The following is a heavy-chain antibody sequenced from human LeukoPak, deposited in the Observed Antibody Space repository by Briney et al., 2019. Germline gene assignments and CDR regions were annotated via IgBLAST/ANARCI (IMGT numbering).Heavy chain of an antibody. CDR1: GFTFSTYW. Sequence: GGSLRLSCAASGFTFSTYWMSWVRQAPGEGLEWVANINEDGSYKFHADSVKGRLTISRDNSKNSLYLQMSSLRADDTAVYYCARDATRGGDNDYWGQGTRVIVSS. J-gene: IGHJ4*02. V-gene: IGHV3-7*01. CDR3: ARDATRGGDNDY. D-gene: IGHD2-21*02. CDR2: INEDGSYK.